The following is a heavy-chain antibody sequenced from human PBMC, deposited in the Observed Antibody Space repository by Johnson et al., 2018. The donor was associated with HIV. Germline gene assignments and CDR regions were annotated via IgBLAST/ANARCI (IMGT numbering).Heavy chain of an antibody. D-gene: IGHD2-15*01. J-gene: IGHJ3*02. CDR2: IWYDGREK. V-gene: IGHV3-33*01. CDR1: GFTFSTYG. Sequence: QVQLVESGGGVVQPGRSLRLSCAASGFTFSTYGMHWVRQAPGKGLEWVALIWYDGREKDYADSVKGRFTISRDNSKNTLYLQMNSLRVEDTAVYYCAREHCSGGSCFLDIWGQGTMVTVSS. CDR3: AREHCSGGSCFLDI.